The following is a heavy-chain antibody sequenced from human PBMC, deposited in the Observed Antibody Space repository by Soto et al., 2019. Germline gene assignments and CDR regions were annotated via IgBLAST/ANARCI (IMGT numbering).Heavy chain of an antibody. CDR1: DGSISSGGYY. CDR2: IYYSGST. V-gene: IGHV4-31*03. Sequence: SETLSLTCTVSDGSISSGGYYWSWIRQHPGKGLEWIGYIYYSGSTYYNPSLKSRVTISVDTSKNQFSLKLSSVTAADTAVYYCARERGVEMATVNYYYYGMDVWGQGTTVTVSS. CDR3: ARERGVEMATVNYYYYGMDV. D-gene: IGHD4-4*01. J-gene: IGHJ6*02.